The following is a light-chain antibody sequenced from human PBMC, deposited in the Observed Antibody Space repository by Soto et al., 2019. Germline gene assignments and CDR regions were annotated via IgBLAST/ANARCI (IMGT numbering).Light chain of an antibody. V-gene: IGKV1-9*01. CDR2: TAS. J-gene: IGKJ5*01. CDR1: QRISTY. Sequence: DIHLTQSRSFLSASVGDRVTITCGAFQRISTYLAWYQQKPGKAPNLLIYTASTLQTGVPSRFSGSAFGTEFTLTISSLQPEDFATYYCQQLAGFPITFGQGTRLEI. CDR3: QQLAGFPIT.